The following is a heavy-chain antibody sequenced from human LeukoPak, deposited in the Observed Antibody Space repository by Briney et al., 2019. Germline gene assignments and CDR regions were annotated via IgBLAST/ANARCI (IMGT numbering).Heavy chain of an antibody. J-gene: IGHJ3*02. CDR2: IYTSGST. D-gene: IGHD2-8*02. Sequence: SETLSLTCTVSGGSISSGSYYWSWIRQPAGKGLEWIGRIYTSGSTNYNPSLKSRVTISVDTSKNQISLKLSSVTAADTAVYYCARVAVWDPDAFDIWGQGTMVTVSS. CDR3: ARVAVWDPDAFDI. V-gene: IGHV4-61*02. CDR1: GGSISSGSYY.